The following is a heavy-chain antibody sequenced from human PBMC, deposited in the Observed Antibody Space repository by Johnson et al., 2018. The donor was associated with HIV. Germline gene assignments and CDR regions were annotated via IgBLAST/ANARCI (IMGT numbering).Heavy chain of an antibody. Sequence: VQLVESGGGLVKPGGSLRLSCAASGFTFTYAWMSWVRRAPGKGLAWVGRIKSRTDGGTTDDPAHVKGRVTISRDDSKNTLYLQMNSLKTEDTAVYFCTTMTWSDAFDIWGRGTVVTVSA. CDR1: GFTFTYAW. CDR2: IKSRTDGGTT. J-gene: IGHJ3*02. V-gene: IGHV3-15*01. CDR3: TTMTWSDAFDI. D-gene: IGHD1-1*01.